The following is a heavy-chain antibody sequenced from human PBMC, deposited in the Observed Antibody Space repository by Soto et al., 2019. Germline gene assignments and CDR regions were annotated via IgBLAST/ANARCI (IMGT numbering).Heavy chain of an antibody. J-gene: IGHJ5*02. CDR3: ARDAVPGGSGSYSNWFDL. CDR2: IYYSGST. V-gene: IGHV4-59*01. Sequence: PSETLSLTCTVSGGSISSYYWSWIRQPPGKGLEWIGYIYYSGSTNYNPSLKSRVTISVDTSKNQFSLKLSSVTAADTAVYYCARDAVPGGSGSYSNWFDLWGQGLLVTVSS. D-gene: IGHD3-10*01. CDR1: GGSISSYY.